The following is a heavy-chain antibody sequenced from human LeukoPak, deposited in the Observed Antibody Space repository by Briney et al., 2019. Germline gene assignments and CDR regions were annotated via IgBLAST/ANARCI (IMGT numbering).Heavy chain of an antibody. CDR3: ARANPLVVVVRGYYYMDV. D-gene: IGHD3-22*01. CDR2: IYYSGST. J-gene: IGHJ6*03. CDR1: GGSISSYY. V-gene: IGHV4-59*01. Sequence: SETLSLTCTVSGGSISSYYWSWLRQPPGKGLEWLGYIYYSGSTNYNPSLKSRVTISVATSKNQFSLKLSSVTAADTAVYYCARANPLVVVVRGYYYMDVWGKGTTVTVSS.